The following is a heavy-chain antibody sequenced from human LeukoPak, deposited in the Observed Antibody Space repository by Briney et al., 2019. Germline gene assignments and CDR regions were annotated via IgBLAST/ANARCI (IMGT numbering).Heavy chain of an antibody. CDR3: ARAVDYVWGSYRAPFDY. V-gene: IGHV4-34*01. Sequence: PSETLSLTCAVYGGSFSGYYWSWIRQPPGKGLEWIGEINHSGSTNYNPSLKSRVTISVDTSKNQFSLKLSSVTAADTAVYYCARAVDYVWGSYRAPFDYWGQGTLVTVSS. CDR2: INHSGST. D-gene: IGHD3-16*02. J-gene: IGHJ4*02. CDR1: GGSFSGYY.